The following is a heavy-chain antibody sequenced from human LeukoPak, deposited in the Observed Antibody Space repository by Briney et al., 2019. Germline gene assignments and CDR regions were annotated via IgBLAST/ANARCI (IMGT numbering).Heavy chain of an antibody. Sequence: PSETLSLTCTVSGGSIRGYYWSSVRQPPGTGLEWIRYIYYSGSTDYNPSLKSRVTIAVDTSKNQFSLNLNSVTAADTAVYYCPRFLSFPLVRGGRYYYMDVSGKGTTVTVSS. CDR1: GGSIRGYY. D-gene: IGHD3-10*01. V-gene: IGHV4-59*01. J-gene: IGHJ6*03. CDR3: PRFLSFPLVRGGRYYYMDV. CDR2: IYYSGST.